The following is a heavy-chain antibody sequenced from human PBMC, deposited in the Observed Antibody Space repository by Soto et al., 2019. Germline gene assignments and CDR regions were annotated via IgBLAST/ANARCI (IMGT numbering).Heavy chain of an antibody. CDR2: INSGSSLI. CDR1: GFIFTDYA. Sequence: GGSLRLSCAASGFIFTDYAMNWVRRAPGKGLEWVSYINSGSSLIYYADSVRGRFTISRDNAKNLLYLQMDSLRAEDTAVYYCARTIVGATVRFDYWGQGTQVTVSS. D-gene: IGHD1-26*01. CDR3: ARTIVGATVRFDY. J-gene: IGHJ4*02. V-gene: IGHV3-48*01.